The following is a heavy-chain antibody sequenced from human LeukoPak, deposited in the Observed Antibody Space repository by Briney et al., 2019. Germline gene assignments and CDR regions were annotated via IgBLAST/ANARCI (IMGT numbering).Heavy chain of an antibody. CDR3: ARGMYYDFWSGYYIPNPSYYYYYGMDV. D-gene: IGHD3-3*01. V-gene: IGHV5-51*01. Sequence: GESLKISCQGSGYSFTSYWIGWVRQMPGKGLEWMGIIYPGDSDTRYSPSFQGQVTISADKSISTAYLQWSSLKASDTAMYYCARGMYYDFWSGYYIPNPSYYYYYGMDVWGQGTTVTVSS. J-gene: IGHJ6*02. CDR2: IYPGDSDT. CDR1: GYSFTSYW.